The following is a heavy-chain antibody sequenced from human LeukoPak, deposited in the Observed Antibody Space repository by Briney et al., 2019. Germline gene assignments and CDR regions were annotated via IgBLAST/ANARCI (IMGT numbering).Heavy chain of an antibody. D-gene: IGHD5-12*01. CDR3: ARGYSGYDAFDI. Sequence: SETLSLTCTVSGGSISSYYWSWIRQPPGKGLEWTGYIYYSGSTNYNPSLKSRVTISVDTSKNQFSLKLSSVTAADTAVYHCARGYSGYDAFDIWGQGTMVTVSS. CDR1: GGSISSYY. J-gene: IGHJ3*02. V-gene: IGHV4-59*01. CDR2: IYYSGST.